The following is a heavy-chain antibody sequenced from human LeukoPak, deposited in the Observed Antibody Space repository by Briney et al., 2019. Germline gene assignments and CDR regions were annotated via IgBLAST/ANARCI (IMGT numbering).Heavy chain of an antibody. CDR2: IIPIFGTA. CDR3: ARGNRRSCSSTSCYVRIPYDP. D-gene: IGHD2-2*01. CDR1: GYTFTSYY. J-gene: IGHJ5*02. V-gene: IGHV1-69*13. Sequence: GAPVKVSCKASGYTFTSYYMHWVRQAPGQGLEWMGGIIPIFGTANYAQKFQGRVTITADESTSTAYMELSSLRSEDTAVYYCARGNRRSCSSTSCYVRIPYDPWGQGTLVTVSS.